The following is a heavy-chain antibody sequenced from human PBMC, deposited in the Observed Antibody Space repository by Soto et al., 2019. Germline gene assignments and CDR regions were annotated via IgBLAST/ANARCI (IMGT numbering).Heavy chain of an antibody. CDR2: IYYSGST. J-gene: IGHJ6*02. D-gene: IGHD5-18*01. V-gene: IGHV4-31*03. Sequence: SETLSLTCTVSGGSISSGGYYWSWIRQHPGKGLEWIGYIYYSGSTYYNPSLKSRVTISVDTSKNQFSLKLSSVTAADTAVYYCARVGRGYSYGYGMDVWGQGTTVTVSS. CDR3: ARVGRGYSYGYGMDV. CDR1: GGSISSGGYY.